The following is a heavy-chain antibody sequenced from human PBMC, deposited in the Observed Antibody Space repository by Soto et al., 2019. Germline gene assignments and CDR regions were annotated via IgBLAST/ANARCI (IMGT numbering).Heavy chain of an antibody. CDR3: AKAIREVTRVRGGITVLYYLDY. D-gene: IGHD3-10*01. CDR1: GFTFSSYA. Sequence: GGSLRLSCAASGFTFSSYAMSWVRQAPGKGLEWVSAISGSGGSTYYADSVKGRFTISRDNSKNTLYLQMNSLRAEDTTVYDCAKAIREVTRVRGGITVLYYLDYWGQGTLVTVSS. CDR2: ISGSGGST. J-gene: IGHJ4*02. V-gene: IGHV3-23*01.